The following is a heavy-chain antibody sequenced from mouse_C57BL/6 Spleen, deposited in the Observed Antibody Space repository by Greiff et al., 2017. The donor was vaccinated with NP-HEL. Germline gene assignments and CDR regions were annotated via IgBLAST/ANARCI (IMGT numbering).Heavy chain of an antibody. Sequence: EVQLQQSGPELVKPGASVKISCKASGYSFTGYYMNWVKQSPEKSLEWIGEINPSTGGTTYNQKFKAKATLTVDKSSSTAYMQLKSLTSEDSAVYYCARRMDYWGQRTSVTVSS. CDR1: GYSFTGYY. CDR3: ARRMDY. J-gene: IGHJ4*01. V-gene: IGHV1-42*01. CDR2: INPSTGGT.